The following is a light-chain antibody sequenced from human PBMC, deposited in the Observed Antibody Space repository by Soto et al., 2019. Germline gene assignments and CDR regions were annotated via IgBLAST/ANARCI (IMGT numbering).Light chain of an antibody. V-gene: IGLV6-57*04. CDR1: SGSIASNY. Sequence: NFMLTQPHSVSESPGKTVTISCTRSSGSIASNYVQWYQQRPGSAPTTVIYEDNQRPSGVPDRFSGSIESSSNSASLTISGLKTEDEADYYCQSYDSSNLWVFGGGTKLTVL. J-gene: IGLJ3*02. CDR3: QSYDSSNLWV. CDR2: EDN.